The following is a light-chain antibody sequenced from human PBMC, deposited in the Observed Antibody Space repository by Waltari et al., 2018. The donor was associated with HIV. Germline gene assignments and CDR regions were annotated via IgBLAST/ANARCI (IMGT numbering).Light chain of an antibody. CDR3: SSYTSSSTVV. CDR2: DVN. V-gene: IGLV2-14*03. J-gene: IGLJ2*01. Sequence: QSALTQPASVSGSPGQSITISCTGTSSDVGAYNYVSWYQLHPGKAPKLMIYDVNNRPSGVSDRFSGSKSANTASLTISGLQAEDEAHYYCSSYTSSSTVVFGGGTKRTVL. CDR1: SSDVGAYNY.